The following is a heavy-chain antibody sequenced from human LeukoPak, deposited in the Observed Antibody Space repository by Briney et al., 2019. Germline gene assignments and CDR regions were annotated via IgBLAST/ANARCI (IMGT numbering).Heavy chain of an antibody. D-gene: IGHD3-10*01. CDR3: ARLVNMVRGVWYDWFDP. V-gene: IGHV3-7*01. Sequence: GGSLRLSCAASGFTFSSYWMSWVRQAPGKGLEWVANIKQDGSEKYYVDSVKGRFTISRDNAKNSLYLQMNSLRAEDTAVYYCARLVNMVRGVWYDWFDPWGQGTLVTVSS. CDR1: GFTFSSYW. CDR2: IKQDGSEK. J-gene: IGHJ5*02.